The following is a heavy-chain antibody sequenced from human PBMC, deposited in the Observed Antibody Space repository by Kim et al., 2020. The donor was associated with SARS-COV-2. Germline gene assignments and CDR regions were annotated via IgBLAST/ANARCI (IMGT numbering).Heavy chain of an antibody. CDR1: GGSFSGYY. CDR3: ARGEAAAGTVPDPGDY. Sequence: SETLSLTCAVYGGSFSGYYWSWIRQPPGKGLEWIGEINHSGSTNYNPSLKSRVTISVDTSKNQFSLKLSSVTAADTAVYYCARGEAAAGTVPDPGDYWGQGTLVTVSS. V-gene: IGHV4-34*01. J-gene: IGHJ4*02. D-gene: IGHD6-13*01. CDR2: INHSGST.